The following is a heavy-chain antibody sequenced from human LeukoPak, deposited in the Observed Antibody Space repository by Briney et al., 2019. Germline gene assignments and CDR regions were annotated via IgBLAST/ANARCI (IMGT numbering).Heavy chain of an antibody. J-gene: IGHJ4*02. CDR2: ISSSSSYI. V-gene: IGHV3-21*04. CDR1: GFTFSSYS. CDR3: AKDPTSASADF. Sequence: GGSLRLSCAASGFTFSSYSMNWVRQAPGKGLEWVSSISSSSSYIYYADSVKGRFTISRDNAKNSLYLQMNSLRAEDTAVYYCAKDPTSASADFWGQGTLVTVSS.